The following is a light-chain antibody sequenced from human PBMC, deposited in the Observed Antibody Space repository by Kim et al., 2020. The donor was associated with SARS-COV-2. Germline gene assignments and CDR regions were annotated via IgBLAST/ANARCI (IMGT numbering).Light chain of an antibody. V-gene: IGLV2-11*01. CDR3: CSYAGSYTEV. CDR2: DVT. Sequence: GQSVTISCTGTSSDVGGYNYVTWYQQHPGKAPKLMIYDVTKRPSGVPDRFSGSKYGNTASLTISGLQGEDEADYYCCSYAGSYTEVFGGGTQLTVL. J-gene: IGLJ2*01. CDR1: SSDVGGYNY.